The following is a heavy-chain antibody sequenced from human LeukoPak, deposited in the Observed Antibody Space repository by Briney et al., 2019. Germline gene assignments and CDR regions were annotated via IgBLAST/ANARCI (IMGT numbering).Heavy chain of an antibody. CDR3: ARVGAFGVVAAKEDY. D-gene: IGHD2-15*01. J-gene: IGHJ4*02. V-gene: IGHV1-18*04. CDR2: ISAYNGNT. CDR1: GYTFTSYY. Sequence: ASVKVSCKASGYTFTSYYMHWVRQAPGQGLEWMGWISAYNGNTNYAQKLQGRVTMTTDTSTSTAYMELRSLRSDDTAVYYCARVGAFGVVAAKEDYWGQGTLVTVSS.